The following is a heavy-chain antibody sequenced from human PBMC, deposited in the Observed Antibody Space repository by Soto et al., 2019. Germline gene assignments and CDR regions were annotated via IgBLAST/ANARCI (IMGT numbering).Heavy chain of an antibody. Sequence: GESLRLSCTASGFTFRSYWMSWVRQAPGKGLEWVANIKQDGSEKYYVDSVKGLFTISRDNAKNSLSLQMNSLRAEDTAVYYCARVTDYYESSAYFDYCGQGTLVTVSS. J-gene: IGHJ4*02. CDR1: GFTFRSYW. V-gene: IGHV3-7*01. CDR3: ARVTDYYESSAYFDY. CDR2: IKQDGSEK. D-gene: IGHD3-22*01.